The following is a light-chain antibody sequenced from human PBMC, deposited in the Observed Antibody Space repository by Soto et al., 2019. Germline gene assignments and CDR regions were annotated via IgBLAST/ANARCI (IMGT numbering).Light chain of an antibody. J-gene: IGKJ3*01. CDR1: QSVSSNY. CDR2: GAS. V-gene: IGKV3-20*01. CDR3: QQYGRSPFT. Sequence: THSPGTLSLSPGETATLSCSASQSVSSNYVAWFHQKPGQAPRLLIYGASSRATGVPDRFSASGSGTDFTLTISRLEPEDFAVYYCQQYGRSPFTFGPGTKVDI.